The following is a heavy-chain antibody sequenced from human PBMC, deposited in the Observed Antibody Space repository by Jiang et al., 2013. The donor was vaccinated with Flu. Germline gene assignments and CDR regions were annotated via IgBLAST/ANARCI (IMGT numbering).Heavy chain of an antibody. CDR3: ARGRKTDYGDLNWFDP. D-gene: IGHD4-17*01. CDR1: GGTFSSYA. Sequence: QLVESGAEVKKPGSSVKVSCKASGGTFSSYAISWVRQAPGQGLEWMGGIIPIFGTANYAQKFQGRVTITADKSTSTAYMELSSLRSEDTAVYYCARGRKTDYGDLNWFDPWGQGTLVTVSS. V-gene: IGHV1-69*06. J-gene: IGHJ5*02. CDR2: IIPIFGTA.